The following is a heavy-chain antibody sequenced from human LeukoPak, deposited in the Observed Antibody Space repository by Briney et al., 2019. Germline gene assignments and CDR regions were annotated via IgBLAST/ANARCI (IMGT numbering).Heavy chain of an antibody. Sequence: PGGSLRLSCAASGFTVSSNYMSWVRQAPGKGLEWVSVIYSGGSTYYADSVKGRFTISRDNSKNTLYLQMNSLRAEDTAVYYCARVRGYSSGWSSKRRSVDYYMDVWGKGTTVTVSS. J-gene: IGHJ6*03. CDR1: GFTVSSNY. CDR3: ARVRGYSSGWSSKRRSVDYYMDV. V-gene: IGHV3-53*01. CDR2: IYSGGST. D-gene: IGHD6-19*01.